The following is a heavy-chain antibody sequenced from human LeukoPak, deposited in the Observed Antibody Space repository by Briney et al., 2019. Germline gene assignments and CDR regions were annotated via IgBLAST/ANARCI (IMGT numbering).Heavy chain of an antibody. CDR1: GFTFSSYA. V-gene: IGHV3-23*01. CDR3: ARDLSGVTGYTYGRGIDY. D-gene: IGHD5-18*01. J-gene: IGHJ4*02. Sequence: GGSLRLSCAASGFTFSSYAMSWVRQAPGKGLEWVSAISGSGGSTYYADSVKGRFTISRDNSKNTLYLQMNSLRAEDTAIYYCARDLSGVTGYTYGRGIDYWGQGTLVTVSS. CDR2: ISGSGGST.